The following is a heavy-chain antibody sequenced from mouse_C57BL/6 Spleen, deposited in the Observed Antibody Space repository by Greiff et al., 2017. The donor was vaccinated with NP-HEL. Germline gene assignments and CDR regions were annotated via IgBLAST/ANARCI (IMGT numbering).Heavy chain of an antibody. Sequence: EVKLQESGPELVKPGASVKMSCKASGYTFTDYNMHWVKQSHGKSLEWIGYINPNNGGTSYNQKFKGKATLTVNKSSSTAYMELRSLTSEDSAVYYCARAAQAGDYFDYWGQGTTLTVSS. CDR3: ARAAQAGDYFDY. D-gene: IGHD3-2*02. CDR1: GYTFTDYN. CDR2: INPNNGGT. J-gene: IGHJ2*01. V-gene: IGHV1-22*01.